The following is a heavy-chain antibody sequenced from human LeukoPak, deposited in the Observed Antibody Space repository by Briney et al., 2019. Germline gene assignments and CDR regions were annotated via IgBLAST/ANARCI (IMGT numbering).Heavy chain of an antibody. D-gene: IGHD3-10*01. CDR1: GGSFSGYY. Sequence: SETLSLTCAVYGGSFSGYYWSWIRQPPGKGLEWIGEINHSGSTNYNPSLKSRVTISVDTSKNQFSLKLSSVTAADTAVYYCARHPRGFWGFDPWGQGTLVTVSS. V-gene: IGHV4-34*01. J-gene: IGHJ5*02. CDR3: ARHPRGFWGFDP. CDR2: INHSGST.